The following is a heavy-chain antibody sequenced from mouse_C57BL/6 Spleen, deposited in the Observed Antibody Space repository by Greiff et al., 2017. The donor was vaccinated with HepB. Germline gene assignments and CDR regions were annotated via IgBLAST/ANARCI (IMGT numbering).Heavy chain of an antibody. J-gene: IGHJ1*03. CDR1: GFTFSDYY. D-gene: IGHD1-1*01. V-gene: IGHV5-16*01. CDR2: INYDGSST. CDR3: ARYRDYYYGSSLWYFDV. Sequence: EVKVVESEGGLVQPGSSMKLSCTASGFTFSDYYMAWVRQVPEKGLEWVANINYDGSSTYYLDSLKSRFIISRDNAKNILYLQMSSLKSEDTATYYCARYRDYYYGSSLWYFDVWGTGTTVTVSS.